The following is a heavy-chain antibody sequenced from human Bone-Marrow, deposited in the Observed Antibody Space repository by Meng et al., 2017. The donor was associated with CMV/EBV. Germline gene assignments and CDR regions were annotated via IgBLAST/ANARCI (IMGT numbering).Heavy chain of an antibody. Sequence: LSLTCAASGLTFSSYGMHWVRQAPGKGLEWVAFIRYDGSNKYYVDSVKGRFTISRDNSKNTLYLQMNSLRPEDTAMYYCAKSRSPPKKVVAGPLDYWGQGTLVTVSS. J-gene: IGHJ4*02. V-gene: IGHV3-30*02. CDR1: GLTFSSYG. D-gene: IGHD6-19*01. CDR2: IRYDGSNK. CDR3: AKSRSPPKKVVAGPLDY.